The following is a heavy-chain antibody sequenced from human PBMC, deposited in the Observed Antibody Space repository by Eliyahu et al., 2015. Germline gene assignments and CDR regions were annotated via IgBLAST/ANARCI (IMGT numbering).Heavy chain of an antibody. CDR3: TRDGVPGVGEYYYYYALNV. Sequence: VESGGGLVKPGRSLRXPCTASGFTFPEFALSWVRQAPGKRLEWIAVIRSHLTGGTPEYAASVRGRFTISRDDSEHTVYLQMNSLRTDDTGIYYCTRDGVPGVGEYYYYYALNVWGQGTSVTVSS. V-gene: IGHV3-49*04. CDR1: GFTFPEFA. CDR2: IRSHLTGGTP. D-gene: IGHD3-10*01. J-gene: IGHJ6*02.